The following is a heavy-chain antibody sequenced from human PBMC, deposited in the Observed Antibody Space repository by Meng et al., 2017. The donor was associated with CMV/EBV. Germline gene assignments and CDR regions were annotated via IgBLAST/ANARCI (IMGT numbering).Heavy chain of an antibody. V-gene: IGHV4-4*07. Sequence: QVQLQGSGPGLVKPSEPLSLTCTVSGGSISSYYWSWIRQPAGKGLEWIGRIYTSGSTNYNPSLKSRVTMSVDTSKNQFSLKLSSVTAADTAVYYCAREIVVVPAAIDNWFDPWGQGTLVTVSS. CDR3: AREIVVVPAAIDNWFDP. CDR1: GGSISSYY. CDR2: IYTSGST. D-gene: IGHD2-2*02. J-gene: IGHJ5*02.